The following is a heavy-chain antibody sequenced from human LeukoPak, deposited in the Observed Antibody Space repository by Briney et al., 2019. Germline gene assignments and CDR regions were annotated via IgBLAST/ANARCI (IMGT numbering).Heavy chain of an antibody. D-gene: IGHD6-19*01. J-gene: IGHJ4*02. CDR3: ARKYSSGWSFDY. V-gene: IGHV1-18*01. CDR1: GYTFTSYG. CDR2: ISAYNGNT. Sequence: ASVKVSCKASGYTFTSYGISWVRQAPGQGLEWMGWISAYNGNTNYAQRLQGRVTMTTDTSTSTAYMELRSLRSDDTAVYYCARKYSSGWSFDYWGQGSQVTVSS.